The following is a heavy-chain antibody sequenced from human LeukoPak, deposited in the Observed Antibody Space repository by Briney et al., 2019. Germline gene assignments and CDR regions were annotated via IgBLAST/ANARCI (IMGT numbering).Heavy chain of an antibody. J-gene: IGHJ4*02. V-gene: IGHV3-66*01. CDR1: GFTVSSNY. CDR2: IYSGGST. D-gene: IGHD5-18*01. Sequence: GGSLRLSCAASGFTVSSNYMSWVRQAPGKGLEWVSVIYSGGSTYYADSVKGRFTISRDNSKNTLYLQMNSLRAEDTAVYYCAKGRVGYSYGNPFDYWGQGTLVTVSS. CDR3: AKGRVGYSYGNPFDY.